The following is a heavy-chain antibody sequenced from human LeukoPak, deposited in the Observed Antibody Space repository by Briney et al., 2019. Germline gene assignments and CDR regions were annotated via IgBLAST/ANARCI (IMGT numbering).Heavy chain of an antibody. CDR3: ARDRYSTSLDAFDL. V-gene: IGHV3-64*04. J-gene: IGHJ3*01. D-gene: IGHD6-13*01. CDR2: ISSNGGSR. Sequence: GGSLRLSCSASGFTFSNYAMHWVRQAPGKGLQYVSAISSNGGSRYYADSVKGRFTISRDNARNSLYLQMNSLRAEDTAVYYCARDRYSTSLDAFDLWGQGTMVTVSS. CDR1: GFTFSNYA.